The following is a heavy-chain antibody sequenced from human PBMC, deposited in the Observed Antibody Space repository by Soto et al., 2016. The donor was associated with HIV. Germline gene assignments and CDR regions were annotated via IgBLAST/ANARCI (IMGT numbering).Heavy chain of an antibody. J-gene: IGHJ4*02. V-gene: IGHV1-2*02. CDR2: INPKNGDT. CDR3: AADYYDITGYDNH. Sequence: QVQLVQSGAEVKKPGASVKVSCKASGFTFTDYFIHWVRQAPGQGLEWMGWINPKNGDTLYAQKFQGRVTLTRDTSISTAYMDLTRLTSDDTAVYWCAADYYDITGYDNHWGQGTLVTVSS. D-gene: IGHD5-12*01. CDR1: GFTFTDYF.